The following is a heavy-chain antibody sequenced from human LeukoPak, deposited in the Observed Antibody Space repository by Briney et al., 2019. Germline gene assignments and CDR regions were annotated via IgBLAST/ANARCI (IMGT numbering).Heavy chain of an antibody. CDR1: GGSINNYY. Sequence: PSETLSLTCTVSGGSINNYYWNWIRQPPGKGLEWIGYIYYSGSASYNPSLKSRVTISVDTSKSQFSLKLSSVTAADTAVYYCARSSSLVAFDYWGQGTLVTVSS. J-gene: IGHJ4*02. D-gene: IGHD5-12*01. CDR2: IYYSGSA. V-gene: IGHV4-59*01. CDR3: ARSSSLVAFDY.